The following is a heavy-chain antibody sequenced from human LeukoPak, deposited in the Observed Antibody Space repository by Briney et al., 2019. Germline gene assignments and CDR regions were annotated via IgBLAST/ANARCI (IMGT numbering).Heavy chain of an antibody. CDR3: ARAYCGGDCYWGDYYYYYMDV. CDR2: IYPGDSDT. Sequence: GESLKISCKGSGYSLTSYWIGWVRQMPGKGLEWMGNIYPGDSDTRYSPSFQGQVTISADKSISTAYLQWSSLKASDTAMYYCARAYCGGDCYWGDYYYYYMDVWGKGTTVTISS. J-gene: IGHJ6*03. CDR1: GYSLTSYW. D-gene: IGHD2-21*02. V-gene: IGHV5-51*01.